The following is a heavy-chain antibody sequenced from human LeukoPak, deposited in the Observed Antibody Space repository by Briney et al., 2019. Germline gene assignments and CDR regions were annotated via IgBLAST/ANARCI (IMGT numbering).Heavy chain of an antibody. D-gene: IGHD1-26*01. J-gene: IGHJ4*02. CDR1: GGSISSNNYY. V-gene: IGHV4-39*07. CDR2: IYYSGST. CDR3: ARNGAGWYFDY. Sequence: SETLSLTCTVSGGSISSNNYYWGWIRQPPGKGLEWIGSIYYSGSTNYSPSLKSRVTISVDKSKNQFSLNLTSVTAADTAVYYCARNGAGWYFDYWGQGTLVTVSS.